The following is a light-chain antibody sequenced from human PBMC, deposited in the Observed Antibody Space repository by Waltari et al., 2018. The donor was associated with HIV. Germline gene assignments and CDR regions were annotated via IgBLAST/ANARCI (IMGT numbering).Light chain of an antibody. CDR1: SSNIGAGYD. CDR2: GDT. Sequence: QSVLTQAPSVSGAPGQRVTISCSGSSSNIGAGYDVLWYQQRPGTAPKLLIYGDTNRPSGVPDRFSGSKSGTSASLVITGLQADDEADYYCQSFDSSLSSSVVFGGGTKLTVL. V-gene: IGLV1-40*01. J-gene: IGLJ2*01. CDR3: QSFDSSLSSSVV.